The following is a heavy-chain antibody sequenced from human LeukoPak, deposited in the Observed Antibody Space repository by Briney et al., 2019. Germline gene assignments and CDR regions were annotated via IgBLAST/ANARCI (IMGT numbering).Heavy chain of an antibody. Sequence: GGSLRLSCVASGDCVSAPFMRWVRQAPGKGLEWVSTMYSGGATHYADSVKGRFSGYRYNVENTLYLQSLKVGVEGTAVYYCARVVTFELDYWGQGTPVLVSS. CDR2: MYSGGAT. J-gene: IGHJ4*02. CDR3: ARVVTFELDY. V-gene: IGHV3-53*01. CDR1: GDCVSAPF. D-gene: IGHD3-10*01.